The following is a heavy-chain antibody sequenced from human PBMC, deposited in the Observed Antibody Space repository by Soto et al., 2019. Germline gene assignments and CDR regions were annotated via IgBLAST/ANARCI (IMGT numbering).Heavy chain of an antibody. D-gene: IGHD3-10*01. CDR3: AKDFKVSGGHYGSLNYYYGMDV. Sequence: GSLRLSCAASGFTFSDFGMHWVRQAPGKVLEWVAIISYDGILKYYADSVKGRFTISRDTSKGAVYLQMNSLTPEDTAVYYCAKDFKVSGGHYGSLNYYYGMDVWGQGXTVTVYS. J-gene: IGHJ6*02. V-gene: IGHV3-30*18. CDR2: ISYDGILK. CDR1: GFTFSDFG.